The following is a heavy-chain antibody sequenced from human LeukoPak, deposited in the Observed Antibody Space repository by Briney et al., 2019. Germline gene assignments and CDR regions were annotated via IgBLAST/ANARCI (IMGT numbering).Heavy chain of an antibody. Sequence: GGSLRLSCAASGFSVRDDYMSWVRQAPGKGLEWVSLMYSGGSTYYADSVKGRFMMSRLSSKNTLFLQINSLRTDDTAVHYCTRGDGSPNWYFDLWGRGTLVTVSS. J-gene: IGHJ2*01. D-gene: IGHD5-24*01. V-gene: IGHV3-53*04. CDR2: MYSGGST. CDR1: GFSVRDDY. CDR3: TRGDGSPNWYFDL.